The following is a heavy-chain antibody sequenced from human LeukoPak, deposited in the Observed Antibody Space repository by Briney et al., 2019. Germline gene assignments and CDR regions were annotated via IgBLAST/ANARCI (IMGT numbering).Heavy chain of an antibody. CDR3: ARAPNNAWHNFDC. CDR2: ISPAENKN. Sequence: PGGSLRLSCAASGFTFSAYVMHWFRQAPGKGLEWLAVISPAENKNNHADSAKGRFTISRDNSKDTLYLQMNSLRPEDTAAYYCARAPNNAWHNFDCWGQGTLVTVSS. CDR1: GFTFSAYV. J-gene: IGHJ4*02. V-gene: IGHV3-30*04. D-gene: IGHD1/OR15-1a*01.